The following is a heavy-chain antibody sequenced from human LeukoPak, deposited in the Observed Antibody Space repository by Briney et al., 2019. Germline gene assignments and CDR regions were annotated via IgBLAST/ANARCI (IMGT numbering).Heavy chain of an antibody. V-gene: IGHV3-7*01. J-gene: IGHJ4*02. Sequence: PGGYLRLSCAASGFTFTTSWMSWVRQAPGKGLEWVADMNPDGSTRVYVDSVQGRFTISRDNAKNSVYLQINSLKGEDTAVYYCARDPFHGALDYWGQGTLVTVSS. CDR2: MNPDGSTR. CDR3: ARDPFHGALDY. CDR1: GFTFTTSW. D-gene: IGHD4/OR15-4a*01.